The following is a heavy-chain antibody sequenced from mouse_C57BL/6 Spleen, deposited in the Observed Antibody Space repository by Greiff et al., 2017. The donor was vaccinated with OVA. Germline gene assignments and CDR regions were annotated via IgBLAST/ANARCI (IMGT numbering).Heavy chain of an antibody. CDR1: GYTFTSYW. J-gene: IGHJ3*01. V-gene: IGHV1-69*01. CDR2: IDPSDSYT. CDR3: ARGPSRGFAY. Sequence: QVQLQQSGAELVMPGASVKLSCKASGYTFTSYWMHWVKQRPGQGLEWIGEIDPSDSYTNYNQKFKGKSTLTVDKSSSTAYMQLSSLTSEDSAVYYCARGPSRGFAYWGQGTLVTVSA.